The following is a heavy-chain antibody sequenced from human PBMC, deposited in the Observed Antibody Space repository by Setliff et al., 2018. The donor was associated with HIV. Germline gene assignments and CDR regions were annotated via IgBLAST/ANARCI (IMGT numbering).Heavy chain of an antibody. Sequence: PSETLYLTCSVSGDSISGGGHYWSWIRQSPGKGLEWIGYIHYSGSTYFNPSLKSRVSTSTDTSKNQFSLKLTSVTAADTAVYYCASRDTSRYFDDYWGQGTLVTVSS. CDR3: ASRDTSRYFDDY. CDR2: IHYSGST. J-gene: IGHJ4*02. D-gene: IGHD3-22*01. CDR1: GDSISGGGHY. V-gene: IGHV4-30-4*08.